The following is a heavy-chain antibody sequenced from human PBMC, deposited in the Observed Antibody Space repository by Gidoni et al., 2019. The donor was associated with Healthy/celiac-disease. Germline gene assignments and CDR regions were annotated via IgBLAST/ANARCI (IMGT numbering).Heavy chain of an antibody. CDR3: ARFLPPQLGAGNAFDI. D-gene: IGHD6-25*01. Sequence: QVQLVQSGAAVKKPGASVQVSCKASGYTFTGYYMHWVRQAPGQGLEWMGRINPNSGGTNYAQKFQGRVTMTRDTSISTAYMELSRLRSDDTAVYYCARFLPPQLGAGNAFDIWGQGTMVTVSS. CDR1: GYTFTGYY. V-gene: IGHV1-2*06. J-gene: IGHJ3*02. CDR2: INPNSGGT.